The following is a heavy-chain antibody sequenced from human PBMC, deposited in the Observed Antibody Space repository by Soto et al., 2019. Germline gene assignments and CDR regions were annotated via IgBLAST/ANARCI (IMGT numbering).Heavy chain of an antibody. CDR1: GFTFSSYG. Sequence: QVQLVESGGGVVQPGRSLRLSCAASGFTFSSYGMHWVRQAPGKGLEWVAVISYDGSNKYYADSVKGRFTISRDNSKNTLYLQMNSLRAEDTDVYYCAKSHYDFWSGSSYGMDVWGQGTTVTVSS. V-gene: IGHV3-30*18. CDR2: ISYDGSNK. J-gene: IGHJ6*02. CDR3: AKSHYDFWSGSSYGMDV. D-gene: IGHD3-3*01.